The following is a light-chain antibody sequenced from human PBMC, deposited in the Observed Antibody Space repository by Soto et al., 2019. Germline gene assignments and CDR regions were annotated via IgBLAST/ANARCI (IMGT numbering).Light chain of an antibody. J-gene: IGKJ1*01. CDR1: QGISSY. CDR3: PPLNTYPPWT. Sequence: DIQLTQSPSFLSASVGDRVTITCRASQGISSYLAWYQQKPGKAPELLIYAASTLQSGVPSRFSGSGSGTAFTLTTSSPQPEDSATSYCPPLNTYPPWTFGQGTKVEIK. V-gene: IGKV1-9*01. CDR2: AAS.